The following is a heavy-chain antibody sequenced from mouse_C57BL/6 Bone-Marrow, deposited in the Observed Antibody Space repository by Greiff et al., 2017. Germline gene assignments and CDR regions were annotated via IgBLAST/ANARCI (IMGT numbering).Heavy chain of an antibody. Sequence: QVQLQQPGAELVMPGASVKLSCKASGYTFTSYWMHWVKQRPGQGLEWIGEIDPSDSYTNYNQKFKGKSTLTVDKSSSTAYMQLSSLTSEDSAVYYCARAPYYGSSYPAWFAYWGQGTLVTVSA. CDR3: ARAPYYGSSYPAWFAY. CDR1: GYTFTSYW. CDR2: IDPSDSYT. V-gene: IGHV1-69*01. J-gene: IGHJ3*01. D-gene: IGHD1-1*01.